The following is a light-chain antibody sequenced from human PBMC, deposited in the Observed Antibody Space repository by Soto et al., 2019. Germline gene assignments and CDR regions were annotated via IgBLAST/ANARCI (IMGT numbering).Light chain of an antibody. CDR2: KAS. Sequence: DRVTITCRASQSIGTWLAWYQQKPGEAPKLLTSKASSLESGVPSRFSGSGSGTDFTLTISSLQPEDFATYYCQQSYRTLITFGQGTRLEIK. CDR3: QQSYRTLIT. V-gene: IGKV1-5*03. J-gene: IGKJ5*01. CDR1: QSIGTW.